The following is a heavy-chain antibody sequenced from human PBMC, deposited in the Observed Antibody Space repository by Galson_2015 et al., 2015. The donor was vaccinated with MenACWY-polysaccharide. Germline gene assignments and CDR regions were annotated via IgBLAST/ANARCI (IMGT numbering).Heavy chain of an antibody. Sequence: SLRLSCAASGFTFDDYAMHWVRQAPGKGLEWVSGISWNSDIIGYADSVKGRFTISRDSAKNSLYLQMNCLRPEDTALYYCAKGYSYSKSPVDHWGQGTLVTVSS. CDR3: AKGYSYSKSPVDH. CDR1: GFTFDDYA. J-gene: IGHJ4*02. V-gene: IGHV3-9*01. CDR2: ISWNSDII. D-gene: IGHD2-15*01.